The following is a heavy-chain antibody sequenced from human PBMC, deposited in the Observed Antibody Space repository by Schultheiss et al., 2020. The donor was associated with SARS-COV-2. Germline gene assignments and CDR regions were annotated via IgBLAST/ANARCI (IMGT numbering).Heavy chain of an antibody. V-gene: IGHV4-59*10. D-gene: IGHD6-19*01. CDR2: IYTSGST. J-gene: IGHJ4*02. CDR3: ARVGGWYLSDY. CDR1: GGSFSGDY. Sequence: SQTLSLTCAVYGGSFSGDYWSWIRQSPGKGLEWIGRIYTSGSTNYNPSLKSRVTMSVDTSKNQFSLKLSSVTAADTAVYYCARVGGWYLSDYWGQGTLVTVSS.